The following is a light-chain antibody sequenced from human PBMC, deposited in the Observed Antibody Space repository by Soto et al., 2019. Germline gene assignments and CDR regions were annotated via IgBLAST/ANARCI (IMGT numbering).Light chain of an antibody. Sequence: EIVLTQSPGTLSLSPGDRATLSCRASQSVSSTYLAWYQQKPGQAPRLLIYGASYRATGTPDRFSGSGSGTDFTLTIIRLEPEDFAVYYCQQYGSLPPYTFGQGTKLEIK. CDR3: QQYGSLPPYT. J-gene: IGKJ2*01. V-gene: IGKV3-20*01. CDR2: GAS. CDR1: QSVSSTY.